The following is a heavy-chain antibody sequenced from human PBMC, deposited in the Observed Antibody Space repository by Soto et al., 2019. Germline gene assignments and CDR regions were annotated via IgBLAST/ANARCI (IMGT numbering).Heavy chain of an antibody. D-gene: IGHD3-10*01. V-gene: IGHV4-30-4*01. Sequence: PWETLLLTCTVSGGSISSVDYYWSWIRQPQGKGLEWVGHIHYSRGTDYNPSLKIRLTISLDTSKNLFSLKLSSVTVADTAVYSCARVRLQRFGEHLYFYYGMDVWRQGTTVTVSS. CDR1: GGSISSVDYY. J-gene: IGHJ6*02. CDR3: ARVRLQRFGEHLYFYYGMDV. CDR2: IHYSRGT.